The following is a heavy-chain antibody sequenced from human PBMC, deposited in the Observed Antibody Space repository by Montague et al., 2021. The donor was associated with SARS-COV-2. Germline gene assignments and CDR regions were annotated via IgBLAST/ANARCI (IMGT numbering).Heavy chain of an antibody. J-gene: IGHJ6*02. CDR3: ARDGGAEVPGLLLGMDI. D-gene: IGHD6-19*01. V-gene: IGHV4-59*11. CDR1: GGFISGHY. CDR2: IYDLGTT. Sequence: SETLSLTCIVSGGFISGHYWSWVRQTPAKGLERIGYIYDLGTTNYNPSLKPRVTFSVDTSKNQLSLVLTSVTGADTGVYYCARDGGAEVPGLLLGMDIWGQGTTVTVSS.